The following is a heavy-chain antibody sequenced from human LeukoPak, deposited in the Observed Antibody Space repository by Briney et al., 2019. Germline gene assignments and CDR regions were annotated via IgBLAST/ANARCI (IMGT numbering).Heavy chain of an antibody. J-gene: IGHJ4*02. D-gene: IGHD5-24*01. Sequence: GGSLRLSCATSGFTFSTYWMSWVRQAPGKGLEWVANIKQDGSETSYADSVKGRFTIFRDNAKNSLYLQMDSLRVEDTAVYYCANGDGFDYWGQGTLVIVSS. V-gene: IGHV3-7*01. CDR1: GFTFSTYW. CDR2: IKQDGSET. CDR3: ANGDGFDY.